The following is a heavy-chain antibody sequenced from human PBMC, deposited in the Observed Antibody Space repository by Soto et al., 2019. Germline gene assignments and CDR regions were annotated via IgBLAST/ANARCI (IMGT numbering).Heavy chain of an antibody. CDR3: ARGLSSTAGHDI. CDR2: ISYDGSNK. Sequence: QVQLVESGGGVVQPGRSLRLSCAASGFTFSSYAMHWVRQAPGKGLEWVAVISYDGSNKYYADSVKGRFTISRDNSKNTLYLQMNSLRAEDTAVYYCARGLSSTAGHDIWGQGTMVTVSS. J-gene: IGHJ3*02. CDR1: GFTFSSYA. V-gene: IGHV3-30-3*01.